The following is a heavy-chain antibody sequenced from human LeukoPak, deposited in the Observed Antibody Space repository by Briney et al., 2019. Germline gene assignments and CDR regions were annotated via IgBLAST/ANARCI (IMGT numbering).Heavy chain of an antibody. CDR1: GYTFTSYD. CDR3: ARAPVVTSYYYYYYMDV. D-gene: IGHD4-23*01. V-gene: IGHV1-8*01. Sequence: ASVKVSCKASGYTFTSYDVNWVRQATGQGLEWMGWMNPNSGNTGYAQKFQGRVTMTRNTSISTAYMELSSLRSEDTGVYYCARAPVVTSYYYYYYMDVWGKGTTVTVSS. CDR2: MNPNSGNT. J-gene: IGHJ6*03.